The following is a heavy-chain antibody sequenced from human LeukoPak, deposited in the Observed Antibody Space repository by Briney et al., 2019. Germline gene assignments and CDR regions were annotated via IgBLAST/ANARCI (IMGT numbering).Heavy chain of an antibody. D-gene: IGHD2-21*02. CDR1: GFTFSSYW. CDR2: IKQDGSEK. CDR3: ARDVSVYCGGDCAETGI. V-gene: IGHV3-7*01. Sequence: PGRSLRLSCAASGFTFSSYWMSWVRQAPGKGLEWVANIKQDGSEKYYVDSVKGRFTISRDNAKNSLYLQMNSLRAEDTAVYYCARDVSVYCGGDCAETGIWGQGTMVTVSS. J-gene: IGHJ3*02.